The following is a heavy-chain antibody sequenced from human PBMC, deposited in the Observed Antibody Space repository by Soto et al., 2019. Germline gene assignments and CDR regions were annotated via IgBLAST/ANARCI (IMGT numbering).Heavy chain of an antibody. Sequence: PSETLSLTCTVSGGSISSYYWSWIRQPPGKGLEWIGYIYYSGSTNYNPSLKSRVTISVDTSKNRFSLKLSSVTAADTAVYYCARDVGAAHYFDYWGQGTLVTVSS. CDR1: GGSISSYY. CDR3: ARDVGAAHYFDY. CDR2: IYYSGST. D-gene: IGHD3-16*01. J-gene: IGHJ4*02. V-gene: IGHV4-59*01.